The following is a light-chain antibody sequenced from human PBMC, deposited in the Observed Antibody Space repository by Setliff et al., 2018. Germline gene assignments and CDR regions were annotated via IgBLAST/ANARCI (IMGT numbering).Light chain of an antibody. CDR1: SSDVGNYNL. CDR3: CSYAAITTFDVV. CDR2: EVS. J-gene: IGLJ2*01. V-gene: IGLV2-23*02. Sequence: QSALAQPASVSGSPGQPITISCTGTSSDVGNYNLVSWYQQYPGKAPKLIISEVSERPSGVSNRFSGSKSGNTASLSISGLQAEDEAVYYCCSYAAITTFDVVFGGGTKVTVL.